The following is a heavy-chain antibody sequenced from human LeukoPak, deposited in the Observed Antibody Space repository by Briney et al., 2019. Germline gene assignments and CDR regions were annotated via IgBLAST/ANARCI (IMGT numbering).Heavy chain of an antibody. CDR2: FRGSGGST. D-gene: IGHD6-19*01. V-gene: IGHV3-23*01. CDR1: GFTFSSYA. J-gene: IGHJ5*02. Sequence: GGSLRLSCAASGFTFSSYAMSWVRQAPGKGLEWVSVFRGSGGSTDYADSVKGRLTISRDNSKNTLYLQMNSLRVEDTAVYYCAKAAAQWLSRFDPWGQGTLVTVSS. CDR3: AKAAAQWLSRFDP.